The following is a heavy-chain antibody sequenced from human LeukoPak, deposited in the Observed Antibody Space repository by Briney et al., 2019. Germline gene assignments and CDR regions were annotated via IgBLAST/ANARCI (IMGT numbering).Heavy chain of an antibody. Sequence: ASVKVSCKASGYTFTSYGISWVRQAPGQGLEWMGRISAYNGNTNYAQKLQGRVTMTTDTSTSTAYMELRSLRSDDTAVYYCARGNYCSGGSCYDGAFDYWGQGTLVTVSS. D-gene: IGHD2-15*01. CDR3: ARGNYCSGGSCYDGAFDY. J-gene: IGHJ4*02. CDR2: ISAYNGNT. V-gene: IGHV1-18*01. CDR1: GYTFTSYG.